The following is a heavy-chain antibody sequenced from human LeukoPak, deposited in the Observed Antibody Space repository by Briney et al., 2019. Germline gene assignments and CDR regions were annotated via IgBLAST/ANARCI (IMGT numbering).Heavy chain of an antibody. CDR1: GGSISSYY. CDR2: IYYSGST. D-gene: IGHD6-13*01. CDR3: AREPGTGLAAAGIDY. V-gene: IGHV4-59*01. Sequence: SETLSLTCTVSGGSISSYYWSWIRQPPGKGLEWIGYIYYSGSTNYNPSLESRVTISVDTSKNQFSLKRSSVTAADTAVYYCAREPGTGLAAAGIDYWGQGTLVTVSS. J-gene: IGHJ4*02.